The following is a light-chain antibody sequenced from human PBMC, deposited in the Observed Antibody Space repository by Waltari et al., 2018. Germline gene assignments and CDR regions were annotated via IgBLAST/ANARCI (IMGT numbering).Light chain of an antibody. CDR2: GAS. Sequence: EIVLTQSPGTLSLSPGERATLSCRASQSVTSSYIAWYQQKPGQAPRLLIYGASSGATGVPDRFSGSGSGTDFILTISTLEPEDFAVYHCQQYDSSRGMYTFGQGTKLEI. J-gene: IGKJ2*01. CDR3: QQYDSSRGMYT. V-gene: IGKV3-20*01. CDR1: QSVTSSY.